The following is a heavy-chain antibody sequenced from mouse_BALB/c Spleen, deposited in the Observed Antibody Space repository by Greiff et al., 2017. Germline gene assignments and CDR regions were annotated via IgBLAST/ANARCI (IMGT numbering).Heavy chain of an antibody. CDR2: IDTSDSYT. Sequence: QVQLQQPGAELVMPGASVKMSCKASGYTFTDYWMHWVKQRPGQGLEWIGAIDTSDSYTSYNQKFKGKATLTVDESSSTAYMQLSSLTSEDSAVYYCAREDQLVFDYWGQGTTLTVSS. J-gene: IGHJ2*01. CDR3: AREDQLVFDY. D-gene: IGHD4-1*02. V-gene: IGHV1-69*01. CDR1: GYTFTDYW.